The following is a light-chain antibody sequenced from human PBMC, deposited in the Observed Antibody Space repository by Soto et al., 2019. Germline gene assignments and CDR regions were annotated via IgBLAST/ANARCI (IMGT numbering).Light chain of an antibody. CDR1: QSISSY. CDR3: QQSYSTPIT. CDR2: AAS. Sequence: DIQMTQSPSSLSASVGDRVTITCRASQSISSYLNWYQQKPGKAPKLLIYAASSFQSGVPSRFGGSGSGTHFTLTISSLQPEDSATYYCQQSYSTPITFGQGTRLEI. J-gene: IGKJ5*01. V-gene: IGKV1-39*01.